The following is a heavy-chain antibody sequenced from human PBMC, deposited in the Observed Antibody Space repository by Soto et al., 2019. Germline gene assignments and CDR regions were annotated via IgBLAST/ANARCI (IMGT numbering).Heavy chain of an antibody. J-gene: IGHJ4*02. V-gene: IGHV5-10-1*01. CDR1: GYSFTSYW. D-gene: IGHD3-22*01. CDR3: ARLDDPAYYYDSSGYYYRDY. Sequence: SLKISCKGSGYSFTSYWISWVRQMPGKGLEWMGRIDPSDSYTNYSPSFQGHVTISADKSISTAYLQWSSLKASDTAMYYCARLDDPAYYYDSSGYYYRDYWGQGTLVTVSS. CDR2: IDPSDSYT.